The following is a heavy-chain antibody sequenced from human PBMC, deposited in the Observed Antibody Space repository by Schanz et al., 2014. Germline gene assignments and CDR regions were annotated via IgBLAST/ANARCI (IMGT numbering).Heavy chain of an antibody. V-gene: IGHV3-23*01. D-gene: IGHD6-19*01. Sequence: EQVLESGGGFVQPGGSLRLSCATSGFTFTTFAMTWVRQAPGKGLEWVSGISDRGDGTNYGDSVRGRFTISRDNSRNTVYLQMNNVGVDDTATYYCVKTDAGWRFDYWGQGTLVTVSS. CDR1: GFTFTTFA. J-gene: IGHJ4*02. CDR2: ISDRGDGT. CDR3: VKTDAGWRFDY.